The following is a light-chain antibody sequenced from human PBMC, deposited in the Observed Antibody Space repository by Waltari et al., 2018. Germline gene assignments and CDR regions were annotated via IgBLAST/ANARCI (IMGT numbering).Light chain of an antibody. CDR1: QSVSSY. Sequence: VILTQSPATLSLSPGERATLSCRASQSVSSYLAWYQQKPGQAPRLRIYAASSRATGIPDRFSGSGSGTEFTLTISSLEPEDFAVYYCQNFGSSPYSFGQGTKVEIK. CDR3: QNFGSSPYS. J-gene: IGKJ2*03. CDR2: AAS. V-gene: IGKV3-20*01.